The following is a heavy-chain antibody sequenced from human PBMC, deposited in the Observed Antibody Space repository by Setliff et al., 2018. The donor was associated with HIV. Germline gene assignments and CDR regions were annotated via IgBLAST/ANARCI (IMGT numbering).Heavy chain of an antibody. V-gene: IGHV4-31*11. CDR2: VYFSGSA. D-gene: IGHD3-10*01. Sequence: PSETLSLTCDVSGDSIISGDFFWSWIRQSPGKGLEWIGYVYFSGSATHNPSLKSPASISVDTSKNRFSLTLRSVTAADTAVYYCARTRSGTYYGEMNWFDPWGQGILVTVSS. CDR3: ARTRSGTYYGEMNWFDP. J-gene: IGHJ5*02. CDR1: GDSIISGDFF.